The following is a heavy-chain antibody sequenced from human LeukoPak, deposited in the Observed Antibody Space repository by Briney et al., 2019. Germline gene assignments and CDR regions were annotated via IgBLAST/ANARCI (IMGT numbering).Heavy chain of an antibody. V-gene: IGHV3-53*01. CDR2: ISDGGST. J-gene: IGHJ4*02. CDR1: GFTISSNY. CDR3: ARGVFN. D-gene: IGHD3-10*01. Sequence: PGGFLRLSCAASGFTISSNYMNWVRQAPGKGLDWVSVISDGGSTYYADSVRGRFTISRDNSKNTLFLQMNSLRVEDTAVYYCARGVFNWGQGTLVTVSS.